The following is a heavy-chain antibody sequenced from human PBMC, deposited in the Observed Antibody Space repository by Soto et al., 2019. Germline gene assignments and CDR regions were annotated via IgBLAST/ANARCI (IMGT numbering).Heavy chain of an antibody. CDR2: IYWDDDK. CDR3: AHRAVGAGHFDS. Sequence: QITLKESGPTLVKPTQTLTLTCTFSGFSLSTSGVGVGWIRQPPGKALEWLALIYWDDDKRYSPSLKSRLTIXKXXSKNQVVLTMTNLDPVDTATYYCAHRAVGAGHFDSWGQGTLVTVSS. V-gene: IGHV2-5*02. CDR1: GFSLSTSGVG. D-gene: IGHD1-26*01. J-gene: IGHJ4*02.